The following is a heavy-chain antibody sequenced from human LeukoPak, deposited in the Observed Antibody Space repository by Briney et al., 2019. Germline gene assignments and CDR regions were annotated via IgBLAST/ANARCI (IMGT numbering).Heavy chain of an antibody. J-gene: IGHJ4*02. Sequence: RASVKVSCKASGYTFSGYNMHWVRQAPGQGLEWMGRINPNSGGTNYAQKFQGRVTMTRDTSISTAYMELSRLRSDDTAVYYCARGMWSDYDILTGYLEFDYWGQGTLVTVSS. CDR3: ARGMWSDYDILTGYLEFDY. CDR1: GYTFSGYN. CDR2: INPNSGGT. V-gene: IGHV1-2*06. D-gene: IGHD3-9*01.